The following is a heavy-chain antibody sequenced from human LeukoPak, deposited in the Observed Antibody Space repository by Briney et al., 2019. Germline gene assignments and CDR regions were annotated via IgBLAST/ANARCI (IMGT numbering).Heavy chain of an antibody. Sequence: GSLRLSFAASGFAFSSYAMSWVRPAPGKGLEWVSAISGSGGSTYYADSVQGRFTISRDNSKNTLYLQMNSLRAEDTAVYYCAKGSSRPEPFDYWGQGTLVTVSS. D-gene: IGHD6-6*01. CDR2: ISGSGGST. V-gene: IGHV3-23*01. CDR3: AKGSSRPEPFDY. J-gene: IGHJ4*02. CDR1: GFAFSSYA.